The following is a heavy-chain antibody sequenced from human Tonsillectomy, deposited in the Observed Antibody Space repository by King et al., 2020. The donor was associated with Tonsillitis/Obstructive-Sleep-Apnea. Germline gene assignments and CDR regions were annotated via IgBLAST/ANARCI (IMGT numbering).Heavy chain of an antibody. CDR3: ARAKIELDP. CDR1: GYIFTDYA. CDR2: INTGNGDT. J-gene: IGHJ5*02. Sequence: QLVQSGAEVKNPGASVKVSCKASGYIFTDYAMHWVRQAPGQRLELVGWINTGNGDTKYSQKFQGRITITRDTSASTAYMELNNLRSEDTAVYYCARAKIELDPWGQGTLVIVSS. D-gene: IGHD3-22*01. V-gene: IGHV1-3*04.